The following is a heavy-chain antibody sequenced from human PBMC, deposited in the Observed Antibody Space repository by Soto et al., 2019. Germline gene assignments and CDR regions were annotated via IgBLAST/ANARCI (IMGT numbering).Heavy chain of an antibody. CDR3: ARVPDLDFCTRTSCLYYFDY. CDR1: GFTFSRFV. D-gene: IGHD2-2*01. V-gene: IGHV3-23*01. J-gene: IGHJ4*02. Sequence: DVQLLESGGGLVQPGGSLRLSCVASGFTFSRFVMNWVRQAPGKGLEWVSTINGNGDTTYYADSVKGRFIISRDNSRYSLYLHITSLRADDTAVYYCARVPDLDFCTRTSCLYYFDYWGQGAVVTVSS. CDR2: INGNGDTT.